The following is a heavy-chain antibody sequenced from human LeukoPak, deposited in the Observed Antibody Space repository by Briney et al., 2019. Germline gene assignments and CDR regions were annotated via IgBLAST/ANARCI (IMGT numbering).Heavy chain of an antibody. CDR2: IWYDGSNK. J-gene: IGHJ6*02. D-gene: IGHD7-27*01. V-gene: IGHV3-33*01. CDR1: GFTFSSYG. Sequence: QPGRSLRLSCAASGFTFSSYGMHWVRQAPGKGLEWVAVIWYDGSNKYYADSVKGRFTISRDNSKNTLYLQMNSLRAEDTAVYYCARDGDTSFNYGMDVWGQGTTVTVSS. CDR3: ARDGDTSFNYGMDV.